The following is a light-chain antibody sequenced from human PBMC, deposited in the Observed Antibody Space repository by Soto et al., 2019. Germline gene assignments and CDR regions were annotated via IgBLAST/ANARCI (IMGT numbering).Light chain of an antibody. Sequence: DIQITQSPSSLFSSVLERFTITCQATQDINIYLNWYQQKPGKAPNLLIYDASNLEIGVPSRFSGSGSGTHFTFTISSLQTEDIGTYYCQQYDILPITFGRGTRLEIK. CDR2: DAS. V-gene: IGKV1-33*01. CDR1: QDINIY. J-gene: IGKJ5*01. CDR3: QQYDILPIT.